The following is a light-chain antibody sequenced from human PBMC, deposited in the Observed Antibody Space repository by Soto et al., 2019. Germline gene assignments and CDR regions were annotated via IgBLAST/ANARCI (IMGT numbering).Light chain of an antibody. CDR1: SSDVGGYNY. CDR3: SSYTSSSTDV. Sequence: QSVLTQPASVSGSPGQSTTISCTGTSSDVGGYNYVSWYQQHPGKAPKLMIYDVSNRPSGVSNRFSGSKSGNTASLTISGLQAEDEADYYCSSYTSSSTDVFGTGTKLTVL. CDR2: DVS. V-gene: IGLV2-14*01. J-gene: IGLJ1*01.